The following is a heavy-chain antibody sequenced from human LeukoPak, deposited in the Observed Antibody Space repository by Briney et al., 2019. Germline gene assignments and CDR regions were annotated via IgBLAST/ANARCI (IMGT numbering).Heavy chain of an antibody. V-gene: IGHV4-59*13. D-gene: IGHD3-10*01. CDR1: GGSISSYY. Sequence: SETLSLTCTVSGGSISSYYWSWIRQPPGKGLEWIGYIYYSGSTNYNPSLKSRVTISVDTSKNQFSLKLSSVTVADTAVYYCARVMVRGSDWFDPWGQGTLVTVSS. CDR2: IYYSGST. CDR3: ARVMVRGSDWFDP. J-gene: IGHJ5*02.